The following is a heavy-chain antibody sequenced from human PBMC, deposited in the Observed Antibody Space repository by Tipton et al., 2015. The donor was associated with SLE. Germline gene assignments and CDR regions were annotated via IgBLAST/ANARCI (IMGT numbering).Heavy chain of an antibody. CDR1: GFTVSNNY. D-gene: IGHD6-19*01. J-gene: IGHJ3*02. CDR3: ARARGGWYLDI. CDR2: IYSGGST. Sequence: QLVQSGGGLVQPGGSLRLSCAASGFTVSNNYMSWVRQAPGKGLEWVSVIYSGGSTYYADSWKGRFTISRHNSKNTLYLQMNSLRAEDTAVYSCARARGGWYLDIWGQGTMVTVSS. V-gene: IGHV3-53*04.